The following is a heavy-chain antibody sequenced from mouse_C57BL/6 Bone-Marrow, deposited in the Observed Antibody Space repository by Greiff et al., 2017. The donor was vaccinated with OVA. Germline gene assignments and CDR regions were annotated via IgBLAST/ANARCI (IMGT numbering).Heavy chain of an antibody. CDR2: IDPSDSET. D-gene: IGHD1-1*01. J-gene: IGHJ2*01. CDR3: ARKSYYYGSNYFDY. CDR1: GYTFTSYW. V-gene: IGHV1-52*01. Sequence: QVQLQQPGAELVRPGSSVKLSCKASGYTFTSYWMHWVKQRPIQGLEWIGNIDPSDSETHYNQKFKDKATLTVDKSSSTAYMQLSSLTSEDSAVYDCARKSYYYGSNYFDYWGQGTTLTVSS.